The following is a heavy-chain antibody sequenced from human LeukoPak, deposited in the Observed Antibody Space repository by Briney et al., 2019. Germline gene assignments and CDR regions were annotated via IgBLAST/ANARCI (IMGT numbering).Heavy chain of an antibody. Sequence: GASVKVSCKASGYTFTSYDINWVRQATGQGLEWMGWMNPNSGNTGYAQKFQGRVTMTRNTSISTAYMELSSLRSEDAAVYYCASRRVGSSSPRSFDYWGQGTLVTVSS. D-gene: IGHD6-13*01. CDR3: ASRRVGSSSPRSFDY. CDR2: MNPNSGNT. CDR1: GYTFTSYD. V-gene: IGHV1-8*01. J-gene: IGHJ4*02.